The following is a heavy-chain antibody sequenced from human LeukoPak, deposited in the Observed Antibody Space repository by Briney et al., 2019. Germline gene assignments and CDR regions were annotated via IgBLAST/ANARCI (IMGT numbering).Heavy chain of an antibody. D-gene: IGHD3-9*01. Sequence: EASVKVSCKASGYTFTGYYMHWVRQAPGQGLEWMGWINPNSGGTNYAQKFQGRVTMTRDTSISTAYMELSRLRSDDTAVYYCARGHYDILIRALLSGHYYYYYMDVWGKGTTVTVSS. CDR1: GYTFTGYY. J-gene: IGHJ6*03. CDR2: INPNSGGT. V-gene: IGHV1-2*02. CDR3: ARGHYDILIRALLSGHYYYYYMDV.